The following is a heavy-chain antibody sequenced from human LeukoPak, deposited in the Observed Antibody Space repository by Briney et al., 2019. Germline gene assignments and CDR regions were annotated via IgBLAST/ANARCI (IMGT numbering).Heavy chain of an antibody. CDR2: INPNSGGT. CDR1: GYTFTGYY. CDR3: ARDSVGATGHNAFDI. J-gene: IGHJ3*02. Sequence: ASVKVSCKASGYTFTGYYMHWVRQAPGQGLEWMGWINPNSGGTNYAQKFQGRVTMTRDTSISTAYMELSRLRSDDTAVYYCARDSVGATGHNAFDIWGQGTMATVSS. V-gene: IGHV1-2*02. D-gene: IGHD1-26*01.